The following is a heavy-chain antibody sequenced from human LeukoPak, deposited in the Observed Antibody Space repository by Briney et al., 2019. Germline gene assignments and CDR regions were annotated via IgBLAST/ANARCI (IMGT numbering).Heavy chain of an antibody. J-gene: IGHJ4*02. Sequence: SETLSLTCTVSGGSISSSSYYWGWIRQPPGKGLEWIGSIYYSGSTYYNPSLKSRVTISVDTSKNQSSLKLSSVTAADTAVYYCARRPRITIFGVDHYFDYWGQGTLVTVSS. D-gene: IGHD3-3*01. CDR1: GGSISSSSYY. V-gene: IGHV4-39*01. CDR2: IYYSGST. CDR3: ARRPRITIFGVDHYFDY.